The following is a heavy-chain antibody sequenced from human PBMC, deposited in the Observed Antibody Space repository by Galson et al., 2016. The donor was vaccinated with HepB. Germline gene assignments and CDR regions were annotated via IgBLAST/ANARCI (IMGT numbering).Heavy chain of an antibody. CDR3: ARTTLDHLDP. D-gene: IGHD1-1*01. V-gene: IGHV3-53*01. Sequence: SLRLSCAASGFTVSNNYMNWVRQAPGKGLEWVSVIYGGGDTFYSDSVKGRFTITRYNSKNTLFLQLNSLRAEDTAVYYCARTTLDHLDPWGQGALVTGSS. CDR2: IYGGGDT. J-gene: IGHJ5*02. CDR1: GFTVSNNY.